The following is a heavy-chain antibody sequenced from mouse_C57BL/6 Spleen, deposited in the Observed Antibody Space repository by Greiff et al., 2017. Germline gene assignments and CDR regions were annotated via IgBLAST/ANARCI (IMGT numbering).Heavy chain of an antibody. V-gene: IGHV1-55*01. J-gene: IGHJ3*01. CDR2: IYPGSGST. D-gene: IGHD1-1*01. Sequence: QVQLQQPGAELVKPGASVKMSCKASGYTFPSYWITWVKQRPGQGLEWIGDIYPGSGSTNYNEKFKSKATLTVDTSSSTAYMQLSSLTSEDSAVYYCANDYYGREGFAYWGQGTLVTVSA. CDR1: GYTFPSYW. CDR3: ANDYYGREGFAY.